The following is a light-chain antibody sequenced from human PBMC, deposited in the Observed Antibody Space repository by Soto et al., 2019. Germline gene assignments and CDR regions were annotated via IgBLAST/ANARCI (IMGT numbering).Light chain of an antibody. CDR1: SSDVGGYDY. CDR3: ASYAGGNQV. CDR2: EVT. J-gene: IGLJ1*01. V-gene: IGLV2-8*01. Sequence: QSVLTQPPSASASPGQSVTISCTGTSSDVGGYDYVSWYQHHPGKAPKLMIYEVTKRPSGVPDRFSGSKSGNTASLTVSGLLPEDEADYYCASYAGGNQVFGTGTRSPS.